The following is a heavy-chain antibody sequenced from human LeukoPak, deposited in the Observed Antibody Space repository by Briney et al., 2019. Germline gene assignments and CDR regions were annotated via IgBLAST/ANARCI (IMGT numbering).Heavy chain of an antibody. CDR3: ARGLGGIQLWLAAFDI. CDR2: IIPILGIA. J-gene: IGHJ3*02. CDR1: GGTFTSYA. D-gene: IGHD5-18*01. Sequence: ASVKVSCKASGGTFTSYAISWVRQAPGQGLEWMGRIIPILGIANYAQKFQGRVTITADKSTSTAYMELSSLRSEDTAVYYCARGLGGIQLWLAAFDIWGQGTMVTVSS. V-gene: IGHV1-69*04.